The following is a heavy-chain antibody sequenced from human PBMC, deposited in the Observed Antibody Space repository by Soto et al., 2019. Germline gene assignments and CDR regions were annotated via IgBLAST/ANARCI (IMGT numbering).Heavy chain of an antibody. D-gene: IGHD3-3*01. CDR1: GFTFSSLA. CDR2: ISGSGGST. CDR3: AKSDTVDFWSGYPGCYFDY. J-gene: IGHJ4*02. V-gene: IGHV3-23*01. Sequence: PGRSLRLSCAASGFTFSSLAMSRVRQAPGKGLEWVSAISGSGGSTYYADSVKGRFTISRDNSKNTLYLQMNSLRAEDTAVYYCAKSDTVDFWSGYPGCYFDYWGQGTLVTVSS.